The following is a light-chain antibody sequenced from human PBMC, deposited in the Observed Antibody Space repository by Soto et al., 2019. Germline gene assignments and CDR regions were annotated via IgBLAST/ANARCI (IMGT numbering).Light chain of an antibody. CDR2: GNT. J-gene: IGLJ2*01. V-gene: IGLV1-40*01. CDR1: SSNIGAGYD. CDR3: LSFDSSLSVV. Sequence: QSVLTQPPSVSGAPGQRVTISCTGSSSNIGAGYDVHWYNQRTGRAPKLLIYGNTNRPSGVPDRFAGSKSGTSASLAITGLEAEDEADYYCLSFDSSLSVVFGGGTKLTVL.